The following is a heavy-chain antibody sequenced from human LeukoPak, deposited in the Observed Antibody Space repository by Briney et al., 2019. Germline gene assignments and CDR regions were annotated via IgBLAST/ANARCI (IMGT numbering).Heavy chain of an antibody. CDR1: GFTFSNYA. CDR2: ISGSGDST. D-gene: IGHD6-19*01. Sequence: GGCLRLSCAASGFTFSNYAMRSVRQAPGKGLEWVSGISGSGDSTYYADSVKGRFTISRDNSKNTLYLQMNSLRAEDTAVYYCARRSGIAVAGAFDYWGQGTLVTVSS. J-gene: IGHJ4*02. CDR3: ARRSGIAVAGAFDY. V-gene: IGHV3-23*01.